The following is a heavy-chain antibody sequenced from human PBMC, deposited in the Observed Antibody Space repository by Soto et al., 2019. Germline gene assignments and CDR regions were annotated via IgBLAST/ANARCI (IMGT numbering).Heavy chain of an antibody. D-gene: IGHD4-17*01. CDR1: GYTFTSYA. V-gene: IGHV1-3*01. CDR3: ARGATVTRPNYFAY. Sequence: ASVKVSFKASGYTFTSYAMHWVRQAPGQRLEWMGWINAGNGNTKYSQKFQGRVTITRDTSASTAYMELSSLRSEDTAVYYCARGATVTRPNYFAYWGQGTLVTVSS. J-gene: IGHJ4*02. CDR2: INAGNGNT.